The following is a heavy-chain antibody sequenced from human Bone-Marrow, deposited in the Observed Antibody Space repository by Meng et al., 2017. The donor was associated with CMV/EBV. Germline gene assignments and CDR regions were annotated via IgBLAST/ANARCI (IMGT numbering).Heavy chain of an antibody. Sequence: SCKASGYTFTNYNIQWVRQAPGQGLEWVGIINPSDGGTSYAQKFQDRVTMTRDTSTNTVYMELSSLRSQDTAVFYCAREAPNWYFDLWGRGTLVTVSS. CDR3: AREAPNWYFDL. J-gene: IGHJ2*01. V-gene: IGHV1-46*01. CDR2: INPSDGGT. CDR1: GYTFTNYN. D-gene: IGHD2-8*01.